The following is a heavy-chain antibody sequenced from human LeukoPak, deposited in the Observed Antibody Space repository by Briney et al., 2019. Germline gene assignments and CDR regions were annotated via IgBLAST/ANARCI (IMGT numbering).Heavy chain of an antibody. CDR1: GFTFSSYS. CDR2: ISSSSSYI. CDR3: ARAPYSTYCGGVCYLGGMEEYYFDY. V-gene: IGHV3-21*01. J-gene: IGHJ4*02. D-gene: IGHD2-21*02. Sequence: GGSLRLSCAASGFTFSSYSMNWVRQAPGKGLEWVSSISSSSSYIYYADSVKGRFTISRDSAKNSLYLQMNSLRAEDTAVYYCARAPYSTYCGGVCYLGGMEEYYFDYWGQGTLVTVSS.